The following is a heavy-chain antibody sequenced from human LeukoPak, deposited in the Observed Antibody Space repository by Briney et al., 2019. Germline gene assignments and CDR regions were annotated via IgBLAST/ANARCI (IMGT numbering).Heavy chain of an antibody. CDR3: ARDTYGSGTYGAFDY. J-gene: IGHJ4*02. D-gene: IGHD3-10*01. Sequence: PGGSLRFSCAASGFTFSSYSMNWARQAPGKGLVWVSYISSGGSSIYYADSVKGRFTISRDNAKNSLYLQMNSLRAEDTAVYYCARDTYGSGTYGAFDYWGQGTLVTVSS. CDR2: ISSGGSSI. CDR1: GFTFSSYS. V-gene: IGHV3-48*01.